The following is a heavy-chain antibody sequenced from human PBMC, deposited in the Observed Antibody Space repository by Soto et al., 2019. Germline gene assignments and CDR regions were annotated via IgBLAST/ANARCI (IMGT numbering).Heavy chain of an antibody. CDR2: IRSKAYGGTT. J-gene: IGHJ3*01. D-gene: IGHD3-22*01. V-gene: IGHV3-49*04. CDR3: TRDQGYYYDSSGNDGFNF. CDR1: GFTFGDYA. Sequence: PGGSLRLSCTASGFTFGDYAMSWVRQAPGKGLEWVGFIRSKAYGGTTEYAASVEGRFTISRDDSKSIAYLQMNSLKTEDTAVYYCTRDQGYYYDSSGNDGFNFWGQGTMVTVSS.